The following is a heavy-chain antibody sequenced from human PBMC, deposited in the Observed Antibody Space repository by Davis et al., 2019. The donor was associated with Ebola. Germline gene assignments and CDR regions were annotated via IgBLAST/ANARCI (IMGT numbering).Heavy chain of an antibody. V-gene: IGHV4-31*03. CDR2: IYYSGST. CDR1: GGSISSGGYY. D-gene: IGHD2-2*01. J-gene: IGHJ6*02. CDR3: ARDLGAVVPAAKAYGMDV. Sequence: PSETLSLTCTVSGGSISSGGYYWSWIRQHPGKGLEWIGYIYYSGSTYYNPSLKSRVTISVDTSKNQFSLKLSSVTAADTAVYYCARDLGAVVPAAKAYGMDVWGQGTTVTVSS.